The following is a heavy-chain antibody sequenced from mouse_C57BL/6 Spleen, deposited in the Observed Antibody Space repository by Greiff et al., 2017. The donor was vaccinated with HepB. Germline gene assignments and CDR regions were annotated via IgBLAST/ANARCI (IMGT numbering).Heavy chain of an antibody. V-gene: IGHV1-15*01. Sequence: VQLQQSGAELVRPGASVTLSCKASGYTFTDYEMHWVKQTPVHGLEWIGAIDPETGGTAYNQKFKGKAILTADKSSSTAYMELRSLTSEDSAVYYCTRSPIYYYGSVYAMDYWGQGTSVTVSS. D-gene: IGHD1-1*01. CDR3: TRSPIYYYGSVYAMDY. CDR1: GYTFTDYE. J-gene: IGHJ4*01. CDR2: IDPETGGT.